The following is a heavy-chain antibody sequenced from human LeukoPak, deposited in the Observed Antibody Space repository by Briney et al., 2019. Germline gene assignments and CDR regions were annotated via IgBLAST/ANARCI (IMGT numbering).Heavy chain of an antibody. CDR1: GLGAGTNT. J-gene: IGHJ5*01. CDR2: IYAGGNT. D-gene: IGHD4-23*01. V-gene: IGHV3-53*01. Sequence: PGGSLNLSCAAPGLGAGTNTMTWVGRPPGRGLERVSMIYAGGNTYYRDSVKGRFTISRDSSKNTVFLHMSGLRYDDTAVYYCVGGHDLEFEFWGQGTLVIVSS. CDR3: VGGHDLEFEF.